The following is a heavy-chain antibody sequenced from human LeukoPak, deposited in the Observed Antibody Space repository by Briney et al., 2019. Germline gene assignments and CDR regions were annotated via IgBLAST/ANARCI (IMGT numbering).Heavy chain of an antibody. CDR1: GYTFTSYG. Sequence: ASVKVSCKASGYTFTSYGISWVRQAPGQGLEWMGWISAYNGNTNYAQKLQGRVTMTTDTSTSTAYMELRSLRSDDTAVYYCARDMGQYSGYPNPGWFDPWGQGTLVTVYS. CDR3: ARDMGQYSGYPNPGWFDP. V-gene: IGHV1-18*01. J-gene: IGHJ5*02. D-gene: IGHD5-12*01. CDR2: ISAYNGNT.